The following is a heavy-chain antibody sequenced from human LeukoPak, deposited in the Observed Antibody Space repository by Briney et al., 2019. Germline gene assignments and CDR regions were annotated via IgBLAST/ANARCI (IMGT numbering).Heavy chain of an antibody. Sequence: GGSLRLSCAASGFTFSSYAMSWVRQAPGKGLEWVSAISGSGGSTYYADSVKGRFTISRDNSKNTLYLQMNSLRAEDTAVYYCAKDPPILWFGELSILDYWGQGTLVTVSS. CDR3: AKDPPILWFGELSILDY. CDR1: GFTFSSYA. J-gene: IGHJ4*02. CDR2: ISGSGGST. D-gene: IGHD3-10*01. V-gene: IGHV3-23*01.